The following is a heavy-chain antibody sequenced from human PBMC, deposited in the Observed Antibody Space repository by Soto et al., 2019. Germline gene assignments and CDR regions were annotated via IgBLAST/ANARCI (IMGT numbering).Heavy chain of an antibody. CDR3: ARDPQGAAAGTSLSIIFDY. J-gene: IGHJ4*02. D-gene: IGHD6-13*01. CDR1: GFTFSSYW. CDR2: IKQDGSEK. Sequence: GGSLRLSCAASGFTFSSYWMSWVRQAPGKGLEWVANIKQDGSEKYYVDSVKGRFTISRDNAKNSLYLQMNSLRAEDTAVYYCARDPQGAAAGTSLSIIFDYWGQGTLVTVSS. V-gene: IGHV3-7*01.